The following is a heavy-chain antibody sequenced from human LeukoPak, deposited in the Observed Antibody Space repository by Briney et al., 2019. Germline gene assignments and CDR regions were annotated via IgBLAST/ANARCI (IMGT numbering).Heavy chain of an antibody. Sequence: QPGGSLRLSCEASGYIFSSYAMSWVRQPPGKGLERVSVISNSGATTDYADSVKGRFTISRDNSKNTLSLQMNSLRAEDTAVYYCAKEELYYYGSGTYYTLAPFDYWGQGTLVTVSS. CDR3: AKEELYYYGSGTYYTLAPFDY. J-gene: IGHJ4*02. CDR2: ISNSGATT. CDR1: GYIFSSYA. D-gene: IGHD3-10*01. V-gene: IGHV3-23*01.